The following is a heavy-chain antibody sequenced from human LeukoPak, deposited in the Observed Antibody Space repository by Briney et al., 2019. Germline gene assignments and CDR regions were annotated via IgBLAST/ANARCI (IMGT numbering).Heavy chain of an antibody. CDR3: ARAGYDYYYYYMDV. Sequence: GGSLRLSCAASGFTFSSYAMSWVRQAPGKGLEWVSAISGSGGSTYYADSVKGRFTISRDNSKNTMYLQMNSLRAEDTALYYCARAGYDYYYYYMDVWGKGTTVTVSS. CDR2: ISGSGGST. J-gene: IGHJ6*03. V-gene: IGHV3-23*01. CDR1: GFTFSSYA. D-gene: IGHD5-12*01.